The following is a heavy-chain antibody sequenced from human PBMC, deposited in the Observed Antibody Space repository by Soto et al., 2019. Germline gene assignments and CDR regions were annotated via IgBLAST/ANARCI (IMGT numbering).Heavy chain of an antibody. CDR3: AREERSAFGMDV. CDR1: GYTFTGYY. J-gene: IGHJ6*02. CDR2: INPNSGGT. V-gene: IGHV1-2*02. Sequence: AASVKVSCKASGYTFTGYYMHWVRQAPGQGLEWMGWINPNSGGTNYAQKFQGRITMTRDTSISTAYMELSRLRSDDTAAYYCAREERSAFGMDVWGQGTTVTVSS.